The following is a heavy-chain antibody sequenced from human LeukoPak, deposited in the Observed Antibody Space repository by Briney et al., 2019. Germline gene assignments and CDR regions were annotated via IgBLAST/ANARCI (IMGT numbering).Heavy chain of an antibody. V-gene: IGHV3-23*01. CDR2: VFDSGAPS. J-gene: IGHJ3*02. D-gene: IGHD3-16*01. CDR3: TRAVGGGRDAYDI. CDR1: GFIFGRHA. Sequence: GGSLRRSCVGSGFIFGRHAMNWVRQVPGKGLVWVSSVFDSGAPSYYAASVEGRFTISRDISKNTLYLQMGRLTAEDTAIYYCTRAVGGGRDAYDIWGQGTTVTVSS.